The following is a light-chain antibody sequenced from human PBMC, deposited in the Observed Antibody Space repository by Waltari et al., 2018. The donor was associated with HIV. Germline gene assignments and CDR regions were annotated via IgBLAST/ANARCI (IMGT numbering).Light chain of an antibody. Sequence: SSLTPPAPVSRSPGQSIPISCTGTTSDDGGYTYFSWIQQHPGKDPKLMIYEVSKRPSGVSNRFAGSKSGNTASLTISGLQAEDEADYYCSSYTSSSTVVFGGGTKLTVL. CDR1: TSDDGGYTY. CDR3: SSYTSSSTVV. CDR2: EVS. V-gene: IGLV2-14*01. J-gene: IGLJ2*01.